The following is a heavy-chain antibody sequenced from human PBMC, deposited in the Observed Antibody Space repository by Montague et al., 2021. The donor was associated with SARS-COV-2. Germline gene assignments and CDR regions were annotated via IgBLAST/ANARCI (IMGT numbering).Heavy chain of an antibody. CDR1: EFTFSSYA. V-gene: IGHV3-23*03. CDR2: IYSGGSTT. Sequence: SLRLSCVASEFTFSSYAMSWVRQAPGKGLEWVSMIYSGGSTTYYADSXKGRFTISGDNSKNTVYLQMNSLRAEDTAVYYCARAFTDWLRYYGMDVWGQGTTVTVSS. J-gene: IGHJ6*02. D-gene: IGHD3-9*01. CDR3: ARAFTDWLRYYGMDV.